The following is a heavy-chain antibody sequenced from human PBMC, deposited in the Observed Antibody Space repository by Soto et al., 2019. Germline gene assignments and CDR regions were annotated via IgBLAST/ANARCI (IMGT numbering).Heavy chain of an antibody. CDR2: IIPLFGSP. Sequence: QVQLVQSGTEVQKPGSSVKLSCKTSGGTFTNHDISWVRQAPGQGLEWMGGIIPLFGSPHYSPKFEGRVTITADEVSTTAHLELSSLRFDDTAVYFCAWTLAFCGGNCYLPNFDTWGQGTLVIVSS. D-gene: IGHD2-21*01. CDR1: GGTFTNHD. V-gene: IGHV1-69*01. CDR3: AWTLAFCGGNCYLPNFDT. J-gene: IGHJ4*02.